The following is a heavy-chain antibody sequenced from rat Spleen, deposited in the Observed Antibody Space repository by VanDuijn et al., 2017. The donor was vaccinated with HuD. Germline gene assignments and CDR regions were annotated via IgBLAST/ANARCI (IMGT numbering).Heavy chain of an antibody. Sequence: AVQLVESGGGLVQPGKSLKLSCSASGFTFSSYGMHWIRQAPGKGLDWVAYISSSSGTVYADAVKERFTISRDNAKNTLYLQLNSLKSEDTAIYYCASVASGYWGQGVMVTVSS. J-gene: IGHJ2*01. CDR2: ISSSSGT. D-gene: IGHD3-2*01. CDR3: ASVASGY. V-gene: IGHV5-62*01. CDR1: GFTFSSYG.